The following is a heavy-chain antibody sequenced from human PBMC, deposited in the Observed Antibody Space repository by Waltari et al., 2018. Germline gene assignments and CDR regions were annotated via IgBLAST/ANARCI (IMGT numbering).Heavy chain of an antibody. CDR2: INPNSGGT. J-gene: IGHJ4*02. D-gene: IGHD5-18*01. CDR3: TTLYWAPRGYSYGDFDY. Sequence: QVQLVQSGAEVKKPGASVKVSCKASGYTFTGYYMHWVRQAPGQGLEWMGRINPNSGGTNYAQKFQGRFTISRDDSKNTAYLQMNSLKTEDTAVYYCTTLYWAPRGYSYGDFDYWGQGTLVTVSS. CDR1: GYTFTGYY. V-gene: IGHV1-2*06.